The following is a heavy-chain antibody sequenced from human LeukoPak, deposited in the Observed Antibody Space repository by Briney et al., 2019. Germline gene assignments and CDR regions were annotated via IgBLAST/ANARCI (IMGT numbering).Heavy chain of an antibody. CDR1: SGSISTSNYY. Sequence: SETLSLTCTVSSGSISTSNYYWGWVRQPPGKALEWIGNIFYSGSTYYSPSLKSRVTISLDTSRNQFSLRLTSVTAADTAVYYCAKMTIHGDSVLWGQGSLVTVSS. V-gene: IGHV4-39*07. D-gene: IGHD2-21*02. CDR2: IFYSGST. CDR3: AKMTIHGDSVL. J-gene: IGHJ4*02.